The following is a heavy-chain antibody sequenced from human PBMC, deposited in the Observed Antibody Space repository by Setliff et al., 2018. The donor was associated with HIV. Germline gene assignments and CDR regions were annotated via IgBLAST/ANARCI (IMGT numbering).Heavy chain of an antibody. CDR3: AHGQTTYGVVIILGFDY. J-gene: IGHJ4*02. CDR2: IYWDGDK. V-gene: IGHV2-5*02. Sequence: GSGPTLVNPTQTLTLTCTFSGFSLSTSGVGVGWIRQPPGQALEWLALIYWDGDKRYNPSLKGRATITKDISGSRVILTMTNVDPVDTATYYCAHGQTTYGVVIILGFDYWGQGTLVTVSS. CDR1: GFSLSTSGVG. D-gene: IGHD3-3*01.